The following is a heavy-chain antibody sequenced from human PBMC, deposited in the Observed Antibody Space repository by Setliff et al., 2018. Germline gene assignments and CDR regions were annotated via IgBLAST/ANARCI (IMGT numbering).Heavy chain of an antibody. CDR2: INVGGTST. CDR3: AKDKQVRVDYFDY. CDR1: GFTFSNYA. Sequence: PGGSLRLSCAASGFTFSNYAMSWVRQAPGKGLEWVSIINVGGTSTYYVDSVEGRFTISRDNSKNTLYLQMNSLRVEDTAIYYCAKDKQVRVDYFDYWGHGTLVTVSS. D-gene: IGHD2-8*02. V-gene: IGHV3-23*01. J-gene: IGHJ4*01.